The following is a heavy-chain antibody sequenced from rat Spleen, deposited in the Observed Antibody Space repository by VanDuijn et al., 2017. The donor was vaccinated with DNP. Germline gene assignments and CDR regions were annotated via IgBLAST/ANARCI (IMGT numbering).Heavy chain of an antibody. V-gene: IGHV5-31*01. D-gene: IGHD2-5*01. Sequence: EVQLVESGGDLVQPGRSLKLSCVASGLTFNNYWMAWIRQVPGKGLEWVASITGSGGNTYFPDSVKGRFTISRHNAENTVYLEMNSLRSEDTATYHCVKHLDAWGQGTSVTVSS. CDR1: GLTFNNYW. CDR3: VKHLDA. J-gene: IGHJ4*01. CDR2: ITGSGGNT.